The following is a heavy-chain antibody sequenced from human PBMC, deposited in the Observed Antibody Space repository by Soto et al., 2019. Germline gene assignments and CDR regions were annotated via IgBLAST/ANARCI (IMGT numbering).Heavy chain of an antibody. CDR3: ARANWRGITIFGVVSPTPYYYGMDV. Sequence: SETLSLTCAVYGGSFSGYYWSWIRQPPGKGLEWIGEINHSGSTNYNPSLKSRVTISVDTSKNQFSLKLSSVTAADTAVYYCARANWRGITIFGVVSPTPYYYGMDVWGQGTTVTVSS. V-gene: IGHV4-34*01. CDR1: GGSFSGYY. J-gene: IGHJ6*02. CDR2: INHSGST. D-gene: IGHD3-3*01.